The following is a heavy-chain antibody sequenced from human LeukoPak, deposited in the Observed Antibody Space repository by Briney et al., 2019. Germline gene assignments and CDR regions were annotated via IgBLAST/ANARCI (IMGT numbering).Heavy chain of an antibody. V-gene: IGHV4-34*01. CDR3: ARVRLPKRGAARPFSRTFDY. D-gene: IGHD6-6*01. CDR2: INHSGST. Sequence: SETLSLTCAVYGGSFSGYYWSWIRQPPGKGLEWIGEINHSGSTNYNPSLKSRVTISVDTSKNQFSLKLSSVTAADTAVYYCARVRLPKRGAARPFSRTFDYWGQGTLVSVSS. J-gene: IGHJ4*02. CDR1: GGSFSGYY.